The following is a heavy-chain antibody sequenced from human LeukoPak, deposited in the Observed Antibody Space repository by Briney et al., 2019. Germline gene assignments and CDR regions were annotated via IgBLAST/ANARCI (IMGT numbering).Heavy chain of an antibody. V-gene: IGHV1-2*06. CDR1: GYTFTGYY. Sequence: VASVKVSCKASGYTFTGYYMHWVRQAPGQGLEWMGRINPNSGGTNYAQKFQGRVTMTRETSISTAYMELSRLRSDDTAVYYCARDTYDSSGGLDYWGQGTLVTVSS. J-gene: IGHJ4*02. CDR3: ARDTYDSSGGLDY. CDR2: INPNSGGT. D-gene: IGHD3-22*01.